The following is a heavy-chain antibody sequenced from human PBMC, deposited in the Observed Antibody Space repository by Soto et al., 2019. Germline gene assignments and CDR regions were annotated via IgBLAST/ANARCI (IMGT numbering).Heavy chain of an antibody. CDR1: GGSISSGGYF. D-gene: IGHD6-13*01. CDR2: LNYSGRP. Sequence: QVQLQESGPGLVKPSQTLSLTCTVSGGSISSGGYFWSWVRQHPGKGLEWIGNLNYSGRPYYNPSLKSRVTISVATSKNPFSLQLSSVTAADTAVYYCARFAKQENPNVASWYYFDYSGQGTRVTVSS. CDR3: ARFAKQENPNVASWYYFDY. V-gene: IGHV4-31*03. J-gene: IGHJ4*02.